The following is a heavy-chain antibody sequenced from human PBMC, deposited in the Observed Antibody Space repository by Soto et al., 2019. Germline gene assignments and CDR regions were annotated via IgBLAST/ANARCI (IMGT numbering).Heavy chain of an antibody. CDR1: GFTFSSYA. CDR2: ISGSGGST. D-gene: IGHD6-13*01. CDR3: AKDLLIAAAGKLFDY. V-gene: IGHV3-23*01. Sequence: GGSLRLSCAASGFTFSSYAMSWVRQAPGQGLEWVSAISGSGGSTYYADSVKGRFTISRDNSKNTLYLQMNSLRAEDTAVYYCAKDLLIAAAGKLFDYWGQGTLVTVSS. J-gene: IGHJ4*02.